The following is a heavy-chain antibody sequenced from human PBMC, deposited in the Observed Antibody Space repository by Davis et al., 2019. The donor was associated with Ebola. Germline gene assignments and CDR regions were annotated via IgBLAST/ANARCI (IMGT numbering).Heavy chain of an antibody. CDR3: AKGTYYYGSGRPDY. J-gene: IGHJ4*02. V-gene: IGHV3-21*01. CDR1: GFSFDTHW. CDR2: ISSSSSYI. D-gene: IGHD3-10*01. Sequence: GGSLRLSCVDSGFSFDTHWMNWVRQAPGKGLEWVSSISSSSSYIYYADSVKGRFTISRDNAKNSLYLQMNSLRAEDTAVYYCAKGTYYYGSGRPDYWGQGTLVTVSS.